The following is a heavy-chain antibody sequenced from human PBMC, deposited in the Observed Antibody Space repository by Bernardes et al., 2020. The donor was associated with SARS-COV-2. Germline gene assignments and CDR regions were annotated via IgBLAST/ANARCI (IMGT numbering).Heavy chain of an antibody. CDR3: NYGDYVSLDY. Sequence: GGSLRLSCTGSGFSFDDHILSWFRQAPGTGLVWVGFSKSKAYGGTTEYAASVKGRFTISRDDSRNIAYLQMNSLKTEDTAVYYCNYGDYVSLDYWGQGTLVTVSS. CDR1: GFSFDDHI. D-gene: IGHD4-17*01. CDR2: SKSKAYGGTT. V-gene: IGHV3-49*03. J-gene: IGHJ4*02.